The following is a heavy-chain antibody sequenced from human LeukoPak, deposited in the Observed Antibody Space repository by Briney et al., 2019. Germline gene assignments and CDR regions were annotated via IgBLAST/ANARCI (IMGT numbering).Heavy chain of an antibody. J-gene: IGHJ3*02. V-gene: IGHV1-2*02. Sequence: GASVKLSCKASGYTFTGYYMHWVRQAPGQGLEWMGWINPHSGGTNYAQKFQGRVTMTRDTSISTAYMELSRLRSDDTAVYYCARRYGDYTRPDAFDIWGQGTMVTVSS. CDR2: INPHSGGT. D-gene: IGHD4-17*01. CDR1: GYTFTGYY. CDR3: ARRYGDYTRPDAFDI.